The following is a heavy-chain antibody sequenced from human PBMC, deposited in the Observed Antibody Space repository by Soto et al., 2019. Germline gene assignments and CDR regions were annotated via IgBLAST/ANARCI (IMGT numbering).Heavy chain of an antibody. CDR3: ARDRGAYRWFDP. J-gene: IGHJ5*02. CDR2: IYYSGST. D-gene: IGHD3-10*01. Sequence: SETLSLTCTVSGGSISSYYWSWIRQPPGKGLEWIGYIYYSGSTNYNPSLKSRVTMSVDTSKNQFSLKLSSVTAADTAVYYCARDRGAYRWFDPWGQGTLVTVSS. V-gene: IGHV4-59*12. CDR1: GGSISSYY.